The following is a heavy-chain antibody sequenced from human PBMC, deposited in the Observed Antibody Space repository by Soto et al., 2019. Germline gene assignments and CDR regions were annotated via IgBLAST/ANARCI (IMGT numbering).Heavy chain of an antibody. D-gene: IGHD1-7*01. CDR2: IYYSGST. V-gene: IGHV4-61*01. Sequence: SETLSLTCTVSGGSVSSGSYYWSWIRQPPGKGLEWIGYIYYSGSTNYNHSLKSQVTISVDTSKNQFSLKLSSVSAADTAVYYCARDRVNWNYFGEPVYYYYGMDVWGQGTTVTVSS. J-gene: IGHJ6*02. CDR1: GGSVSSGSYY. CDR3: ARDRVNWNYFGEPVYYYYGMDV.